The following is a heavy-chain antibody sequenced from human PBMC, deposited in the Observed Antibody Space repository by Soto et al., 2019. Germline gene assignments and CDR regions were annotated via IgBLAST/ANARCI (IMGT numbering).Heavy chain of an antibody. CDR1: GYTFTSYD. V-gene: IGHV1-8*01. D-gene: IGHD4-17*01. Sequence: QVQLVQSGAEVKKPGASVKVSCKASGYTFTSYDINWVRQATGQGLEYLGWMNPNSGNTAYVQKFQGRVTMTWDTSLTSAYMELSSLRSYDTAVYFCARGIKYGAYSRWFDPWGQGTLVTVSS. J-gene: IGHJ5*02. CDR2: MNPNSGNT. CDR3: ARGIKYGAYSRWFDP.